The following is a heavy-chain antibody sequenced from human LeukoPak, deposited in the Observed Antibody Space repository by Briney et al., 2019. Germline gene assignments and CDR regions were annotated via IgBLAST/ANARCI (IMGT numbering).Heavy chain of an antibody. CDR1: GFTFSSYW. CDR3: ARAADTSYYYDISGYFEA. J-gene: IGHJ3*01. D-gene: IGHD3-22*01. CDR2: IKQDGSEK. Sequence: PGGSLRLSCAASGFTFSSYWMSWVRQAPGKGLEWVANIKQDGSEKYYVDSVEGRFTISRDNAKNSLYLQMNSLRAEDTAVYYCARAADTSYYYDISGYFEAWGQGTMVTVSS. V-gene: IGHV3-7*03.